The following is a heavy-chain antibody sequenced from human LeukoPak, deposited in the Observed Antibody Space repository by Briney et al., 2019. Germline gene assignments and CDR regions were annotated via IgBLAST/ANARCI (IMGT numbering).Heavy chain of an antibody. CDR3: ARRRDYYGSGSEYYFDY. CDR1: GYSFTSYW. CDR2: IYPGDSDT. V-gene: IGHV5-51*01. J-gene: IGHJ4*02. Sequence: GESLKISCKGSGYSFTSYWLGWVRQMPGKGLEWIGIIYPGDSDTRYSPSFQGQVTISADKPISTAYLQWSSLKASDTAMYYCARRRDYYGSGSEYYFDYWGQGTLVTVSS. D-gene: IGHD3-10*01.